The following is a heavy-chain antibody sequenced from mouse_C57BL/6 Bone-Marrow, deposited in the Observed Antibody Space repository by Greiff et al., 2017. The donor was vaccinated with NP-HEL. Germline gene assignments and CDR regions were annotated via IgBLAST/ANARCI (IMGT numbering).Heavy chain of an antibody. CDR2: IDPENGDT. CDR1: GFNIKDDY. V-gene: IGHV14-4*01. J-gene: IGHJ4*01. CDR3: TTFLRDDAMDD. D-gene: IGHD1-1*01. Sequence: VQLQQSGAELVRPGASVKLSCTASGFNIKDDYMHWVKQRPEQGLEWIGWIDPENGDTEYASKFQGKATITADTSSNTAYLQLSSLTSEDTAVDYCTTFLRDDAMDDWGQGTSVTVSS.